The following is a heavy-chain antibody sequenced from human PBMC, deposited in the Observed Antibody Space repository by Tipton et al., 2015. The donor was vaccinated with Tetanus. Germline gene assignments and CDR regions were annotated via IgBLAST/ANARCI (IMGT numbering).Heavy chain of an antibody. Sequence: SLRLSCAASGFTFSSYATHWVRQAPGKGLEWVAVISYDGSNKYYADSVKGRFTISRDNSKNTLYLQMNSLRAEDTAVYYCARGDWNFDYWGQGTLVTVSS. CDR2: ISYDGSNK. J-gene: IGHJ4*02. CDR3: ARGDWNFDY. CDR1: GFTFSSYA. D-gene: IGHD3/OR15-3a*01. V-gene: IGHV3-30-3*01.